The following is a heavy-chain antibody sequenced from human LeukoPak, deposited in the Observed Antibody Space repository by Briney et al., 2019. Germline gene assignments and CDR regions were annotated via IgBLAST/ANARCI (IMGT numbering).Heavy chain of an antibody. CDR1: GFTFSDYY. CDR2: ISSSGSTI. D-gene: IGHD3-3*01. J-gene: IGHJ5*02. Sequence: GGSLRLSCAASGFTFSDYYMSWIRQAPGKGLEWVSYISSSGSTIYYADSVKGRFTISRDNAKNSLYLQMNSLRAEDTAVYYCARASDYDFWSGYYGIDPWGQGTLVTVSS. V-gene: IGHV3-11*01. CDR3: ARASDYDFWSGYYGIDP.